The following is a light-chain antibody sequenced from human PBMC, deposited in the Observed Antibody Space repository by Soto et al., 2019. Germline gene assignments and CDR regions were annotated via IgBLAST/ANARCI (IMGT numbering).Light chain of an antibody. J-gene: IGKJ2*01. V-gene: IGKV3-11*01. CDR1: QSVSSY. CDR2: DAS. CDR3: QPRSNWPPFT. Sequence: EIVLTQSPATLSLSPGERATLSCRASQSVSSYLAWYQQKPGQAPRLLIYDASNRATCIPARFSGSGSGTDFTLTISSLEPEDFAVYYCQPRSNWPPFTFGQGTKLEIK.